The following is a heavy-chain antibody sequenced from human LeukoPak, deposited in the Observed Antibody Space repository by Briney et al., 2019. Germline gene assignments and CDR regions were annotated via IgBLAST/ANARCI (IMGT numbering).Heavy chain of an antibody. CDR3: AKDSGGWYCSSTSCYGGGGYYYYMDV. Sequence: GGSLRLSCAASGFTVSSNYMSWVRQAPGKGLEWVSAISGSGGSTYYADSVKGRFTISRDNSKNTLYLQMNSLRAEDTAVYYCAKDSGGWYCSSTSCYGGGGYYYYMDVWGKGTTVTISS. J-gene: IGHJ6*03. CDR1: GFTVSSNY. D-gene: IGHD2-2*01. V-gene: IGHV3-23*01. CDR2: ISGSGGST.